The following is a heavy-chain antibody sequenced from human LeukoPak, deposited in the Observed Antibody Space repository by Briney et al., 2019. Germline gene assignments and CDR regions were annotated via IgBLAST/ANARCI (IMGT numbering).Heavy chain of an antibody. CDR1: GFTFSSYA. V-gene: IGHV3-21*01. CDR3: ARDDSSWAAGQYYYYYYMDV. Sequence: GSLRLSCAASGFTFSSYAMSWVRQAPGKGLEWVSSISSSSSYIYYADSVKGRFTISRDNAKNSLYLQMNSLRAEDTAVYYCARDDSSWAAGQYYYYYYMDVWGKGTTVTVSS. CDR2: ISSSSSYI. D-gene: IGHD3-22*01. J-gene: IGHJ6*03.